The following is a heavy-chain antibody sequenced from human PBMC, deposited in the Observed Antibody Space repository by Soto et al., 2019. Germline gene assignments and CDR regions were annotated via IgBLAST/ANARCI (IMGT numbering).Heavy chain of an antibody. V-gene: IGHV1-18*01. CDR1: DYIFLAYG. J-gene: IGHJ2*01. Sequence: QVQLVQSGPEVKKAGASVKVSCTAPTDYIFLAYGFDWVRQAPGQGLEWMGWISPKFGRTNYARTLQDTFTMTTDVSTNSVSLELRDLRSDDTAVYYCARDDCNAGSCDGGHYLDLWGRGTPISVSS. D-gene: IGHD1-26*01. CDR2: ISPKFGRT. CDR3: ARDDCNAGSCDGGHYLDL.